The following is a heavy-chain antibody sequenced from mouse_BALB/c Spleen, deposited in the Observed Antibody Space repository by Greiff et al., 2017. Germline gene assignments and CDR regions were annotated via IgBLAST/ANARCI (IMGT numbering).Heavy chain of an antibody. CDR3: VRANIFFDN. CDR2: IRSKSNNYAT. D-gene: IGHD1-1*01. V-gene: IGHV10-1*02. CDR1: GFTFNTYA. J-gene: IGHJ2*01. Sequence: EVKLVESGGGLVQPKGSLKLSCAASGFTFNTYAMNWVRQAPGKGLEWVARIRSKSNNYATYYADSVKDRFTTSRDDSQSMRYLQMNNLKTEDTAMYYSVRANIFFDNWGEGATLTESS.